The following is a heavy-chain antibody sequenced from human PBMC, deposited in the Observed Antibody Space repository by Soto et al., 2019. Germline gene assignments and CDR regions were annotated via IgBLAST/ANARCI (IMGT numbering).Heavy chain of an antibody. CDR2: ISWNSGSI. V-gene: IGHV3-9*01. CDR1: GFTFDDYA. J-gene: IGHJ4*02. Sequence: EVQLVESGGGLVQPGRSLRLSCAASGFTFDDYAMHWVRQAPGKGLEWFSGISWNSGSIGYADSVKGRFTISRDNAKNSLYLLINSLRAEDTALYYCAKDRGLVLSFYFDYWGQGTLVTVSS. D-gene: IGHD6-19*01. CDR3: AKDRGLVLSFYFDY.